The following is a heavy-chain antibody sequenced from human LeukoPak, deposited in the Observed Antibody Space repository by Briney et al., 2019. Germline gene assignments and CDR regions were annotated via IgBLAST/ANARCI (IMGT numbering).Heavy chain of an antibody. V-gene: IGHV4-59*01. D-gene: IGHD3-3*01. CDR3: ARRGVTIFGEVIKQRKYYFDS. Sequence: SETLSLTCTVSGGSISTYYWSWIRQPPGKGLEWIGYISYSGSTNYNPSLKSRVTISVDTSKNQFSLKLSSVTAADTAVYYCARRGVTIFGEVIKQRKYYFDSWGQGALVTVSS. CDR2: ISYSGST. CDR1: GGSISTYY. J-gene: IGHJ4*02.